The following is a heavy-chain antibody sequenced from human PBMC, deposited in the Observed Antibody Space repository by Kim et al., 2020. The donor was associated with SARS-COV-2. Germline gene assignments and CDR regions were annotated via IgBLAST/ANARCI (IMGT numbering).Heavy chain of an antibody. V-gene: IGHV7-4-1*02. CDR3: ARDGTGDWNAANWFDP. CDR2: INTSNGKP. CDR1: GYTLTDYA. J-gene: IGHJ5*02. D-gene: IGHD1-1*01. Sequence: ASVKVSCKASGYTLTDYAINWVRQAPGQRFEWMGWINTSNGKPTYAQDFTGRVLFSLDTSVGTAFLQISSLRAEDSAVYYCARDGTGDWNAANWFDPWGQGTLVTVSS.